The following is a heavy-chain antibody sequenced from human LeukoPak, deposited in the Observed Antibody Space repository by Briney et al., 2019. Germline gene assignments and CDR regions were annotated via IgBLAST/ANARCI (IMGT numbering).Heavy chain of an antibody. Sequence: GGSLRLSCAASGFTFSGYPIHWVRQAPGKGLEWVAVISGNGGNIYYADSMKGRVTISRDNSKNTLYLQMNSLRVEDTAVYYCAKDLDERWLVEPDHWGQGTLVTVSS. V-gene: IGHV3-23*01. D-gene: IGHD6-19*01. J-gene: IGHJ4*02. CDR1: GFTFSGYP. CDR2: ISGNGGNI. CDR3: AKDLDERWLVEPDH.